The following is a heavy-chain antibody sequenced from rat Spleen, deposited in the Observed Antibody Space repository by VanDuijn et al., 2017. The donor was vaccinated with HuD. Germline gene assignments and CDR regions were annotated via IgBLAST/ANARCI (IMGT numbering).Heavy chain of an antibody. V-gene: IGHV3-1*01. CDR1: GFSLTSYH. CDR3: ARFNYYSINILWGYFDF. D-gene: IGHD1-2*01. CDR2: ISYSGST. J-gene: IGHJ1*01. Sequence: VQLKESGPGLVQPSQTLSLACTVSGFSLTSYHVHWVRQPSGNKMEWMGYISYSGSTSYNPSLKSRISITRDTTKNQFFLQLNSVTTEDTATHYCARFNYYSINILWGYFDFWGPGTMVTVSS.